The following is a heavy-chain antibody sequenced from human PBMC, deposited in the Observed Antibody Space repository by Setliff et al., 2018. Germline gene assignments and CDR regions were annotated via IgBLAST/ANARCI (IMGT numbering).Heavy chain of an antibody. J-gene: IGHJ4*02. CDR1: GDSMYGYY. V-gene: IGHV4-59*01. CDR2: IYKSGTT. D-gene: IGHD3-22*01. CDR3: ARRDSTGFYGYSFDF. Sequence: SETLSLTCNVSGDSMYGYYWSWIRQPPGRGLEWIGYIYKSGTTKYNPSLGSRISMSVDTSKNQFSLNLNYVTTADTAVYYCARRDSTGFYGYSFDFWGQGTLVTVSS.